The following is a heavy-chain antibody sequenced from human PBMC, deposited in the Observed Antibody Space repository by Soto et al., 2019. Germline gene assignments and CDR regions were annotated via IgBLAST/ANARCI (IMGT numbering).Heavy chain of an antibody. CDR1: GDSITSNSYF. J-gene: IGHJ4*02. Sequence: PSETLSLTCTVSGDSITSNSYFWAWIRQPPGKGLEWIGSIYYSGTTYYNPSLKRRVTISVDRSKNHYSLKLSSLTAADPAVYYCARNLSVGYFEYWRQGGRVPAS. V-gene: IGHV4-39*02. CDR2: IYYSGTT. D-gene: IGHD1-1*01. CDR3: ARNLSVGYFEY.